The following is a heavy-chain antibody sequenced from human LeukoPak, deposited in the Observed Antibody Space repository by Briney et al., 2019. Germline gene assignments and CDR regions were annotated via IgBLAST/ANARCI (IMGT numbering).Heavy chain of an antibody. V-gene: IGHV4-59*01. Sequence: PSETLSLTCTVSGGSISSYYWSWIRQPPGKGLEWIGYIFYSGSTNYNPSLKSRVTILGDTSKNQISLKLSSVTAADTAVYYCARGYCTDGVCYTFDPWGRGTLVTVSS. CDR2: IFYSGST. CDR1: GGSISSYY. D-gene: IGHD2-8*01. CDR3: ARGYCTDGVCYTFDP. J-gene: IGHJ5*02.